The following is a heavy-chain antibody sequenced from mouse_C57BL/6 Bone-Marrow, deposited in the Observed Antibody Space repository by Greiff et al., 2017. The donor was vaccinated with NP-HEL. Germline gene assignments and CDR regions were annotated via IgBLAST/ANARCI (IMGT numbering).Heavy chain of an antibody. D-gene: IGHD1-1*01. Sequence: EAKVEESGGGLVKPGGSLKLSCAASGFTFSSYTMSWVRQTPEKRLEWVATISGGGGNTYYPDSVKGRLTISRDNAKNTLYLQMSSLRSEDTALYYCASLYYYGSSSYAMDYWGQGTSVTVSS. CDR2: ISGGGGNT. CDR1: GFTFSSYT. J-gene: IGHJ4*01. V-gene: IGHV5-9*01. CDR3: ASLYYYGSSSYAMDY.